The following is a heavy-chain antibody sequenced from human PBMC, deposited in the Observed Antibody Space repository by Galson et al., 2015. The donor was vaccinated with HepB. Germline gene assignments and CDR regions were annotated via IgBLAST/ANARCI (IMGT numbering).Heavy chain of an antibody. CDR3: ARDRGYFDA. CDR1: GFTFSSDW. V-gene: IGHV3-7*01. CDR2: INPDGSQT. J-gene: IGHJ4*02. Sequence: SLRLSCAASGFTFSSDWMRWIRQTPGKGLEWVANINPDGSQTYYVDSMKGRFTVSRDNARNSLYLQINCLRAGDTAVYYCARDRGYFDAWGQGTLVTVSS.